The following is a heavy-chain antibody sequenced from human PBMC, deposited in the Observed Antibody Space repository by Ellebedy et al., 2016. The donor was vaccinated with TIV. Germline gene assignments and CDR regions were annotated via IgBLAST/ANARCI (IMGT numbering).Heavy chain of an antibody. V-gene: IGHV3-7*01. Sequence: GESLKISCAASGFSFSSYWMSRVRQAPGKGLEWVANIKQDGSEKYYVDSVKGRFTISRDNAKHSLYLQMNSLRAEDTAVYFCARDPYGGSDYWGQGTLVTVSS. CDR3: ARDPYGGSDY. CDR2: IKQDGSEK. CDR1: GFSFSSYW. D-gene: IGHD1-26*01. J-gene: IGHJ4*02.